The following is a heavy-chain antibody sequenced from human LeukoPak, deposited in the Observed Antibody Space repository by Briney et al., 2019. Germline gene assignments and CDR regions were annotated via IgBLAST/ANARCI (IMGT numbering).Heavy chain of an antibody. V-gene: IGHV4-34*01. CDR3: ATTQWMGNFDY. Sequence: PSETLSLTCAVSGGSFSPYYWSWIRQSPGKGLEWIGEINHSGSTDYNPSLKSRVTISVDTSKNQFSLNLTSVTAADTAVYYCATTQWMGNFDYWGQGTLVTVSS. CDR2: INHSGST. CDR1: GGSFSPYY. D-gene: IGHD2-2*03. J-gene: IGHJ4*02.